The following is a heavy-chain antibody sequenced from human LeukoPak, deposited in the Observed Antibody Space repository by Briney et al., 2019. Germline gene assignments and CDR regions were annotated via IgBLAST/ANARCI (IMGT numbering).Heavy chain of an antibody. CDR1: RLTFTSYD. Sequence: ASVKVSCKAPRLTFTSYDINWVRQATGQGLEWMAWMNTNSGNTGYAQKFQGSVTMTTNTSISTAYMELSSLRSEDTAVYYCARASYGDYGDYWGQGTLVTVSS. D-gene: IGHD4-17*01. CDR3: ARASYGDYGDY. CDR2: MNTNSGNT. J-gene: IGHJ4*02. V-gene: IGHV1-8*01.